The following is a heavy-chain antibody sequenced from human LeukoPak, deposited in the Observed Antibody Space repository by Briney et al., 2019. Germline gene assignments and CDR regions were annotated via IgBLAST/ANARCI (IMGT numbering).Heavy chain of an antibody. Sequence: GGSLRLSCAGSGFTATTNYMSWVRQAPGKGLEWVSVIYSSGSTSYADSVKGRFTISRDSSKNTLYLQMNRLRAEDTAVYYCARDHINVNAFDIWGQGTMVTVSS. CDR2: IYSSGST. D-gene: IGHD3-16*02. CDR3: ARDHINVNAFDI. CDR1: GFTATTNY. J-gene: IGHJ3*02. V-gene: IGHV3-53*01.